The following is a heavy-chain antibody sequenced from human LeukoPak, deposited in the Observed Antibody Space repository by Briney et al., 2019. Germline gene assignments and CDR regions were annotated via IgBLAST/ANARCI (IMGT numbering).Heavy chain of an antibody. CDR2: IYYSGST. V-gene: IGHV4-59*01. J-gene: IGHJ4*02. CDR3: AVGKGYTSGWYFDY. CDR1: GGSISTYY. D-gene: IGHD6-19*01. Sequence: SETLSLTCTVSGGSISTYYWSWIRQPPGKGLEWIGYIYYSGSTNYNPSLKSRVTISVDTPKNQFSLKLSSVTAADTAVYYCAVGKGYTSGWYFDYWGQGTLVTVSS.